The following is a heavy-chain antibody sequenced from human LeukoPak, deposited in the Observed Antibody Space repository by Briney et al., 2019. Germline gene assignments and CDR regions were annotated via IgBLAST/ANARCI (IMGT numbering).Heavy chain of an antibody. CDR1: GYSISSGYY. CDR2: IFPSGTP. CDR3: ASLGGYQGGNFDY. V-gene: IGHV4-38-2*02. D-gene: IGHD1-26*01. Sequence: SETLSLTCTVSGYSISSGYYWGWIRQPPEKGLEWIRSIFPSGTPYYNPSLKSRVTISIDTSKNQFSLRLSSVTAADTAMYYCASLGGYQGGNFDYWGQGTLLTVSS. J-gene: IGHJ4*02.